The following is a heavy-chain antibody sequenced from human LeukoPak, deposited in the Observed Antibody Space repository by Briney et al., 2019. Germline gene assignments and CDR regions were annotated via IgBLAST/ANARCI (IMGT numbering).Heavy chain of an antibody. CDR2: IYFSGST. CDR1: GGSISSYY. D-gene: IGHD3-3*01. V-gene: IGHV4-59*01. CDR3: ARGYYDFWSGYYTGIPFDY. Sequence: SETLSLTCTVSGGSISSYYWSWIRHPPGEGLEWIWYIYFSGSTNYNPSLKRRVTISVDTSKNQFSLKLSSETAADTAVYYCARGYYDFWSGYYTGIPFDYWGQGTLVTVSS. J-gene: IGHJ4*02.